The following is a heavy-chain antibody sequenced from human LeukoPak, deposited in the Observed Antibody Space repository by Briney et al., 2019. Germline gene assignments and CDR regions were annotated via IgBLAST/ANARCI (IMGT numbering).Heavy chain of an antibody. Sequence: PGGSLRLSCAASGFTFSDYYMSWIRQDPGKGLEWVSYISSSGSTIYYADSVKGRFTISRDNAKNSLYLQMNSLRAEDTAVYYCASYLCSSTSCQGASFDYWGQGTLVTVSS. CDR3: ASYLCSSTSCQGASFDY. J-gene: IGHJ4*02. D-gene: IGHD2-2*01. CDR1: GFTFSDYY. CDR2: ISSSGSTI. V-gene: IGHV3-11*01.